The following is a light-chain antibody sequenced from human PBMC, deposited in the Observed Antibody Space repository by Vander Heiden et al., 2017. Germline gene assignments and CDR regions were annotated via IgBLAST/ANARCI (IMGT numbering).Light chain of an antibody. CDR2: WAS. Sequence: DIVMTQSPDSLAVSLGEWATINCKSSQSVLSSSNNKNYLAWYQQKPGQPPKLLIYWASTRESGVPDRFSGSGSGTDFTLTISSLQAEDVAVYYCQQYYSRFRRFGQGTKVEFK. V-gene: IGKV4-1*01. CDR3: QQYYSRFRR. CDR1: QSVLSSSNNKNY. J-gene: IGKJ1*01.